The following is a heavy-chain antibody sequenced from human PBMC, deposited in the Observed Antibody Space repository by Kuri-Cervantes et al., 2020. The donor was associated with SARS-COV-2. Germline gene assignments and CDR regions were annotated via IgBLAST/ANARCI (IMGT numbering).Heavy chain of an antibody. J-gene: IGHJ4*02. Sequence: LSLTCAASGFTFSSYNMNWVRQAPGKGLEWVSYISSSSSTIYYADSVKGRFTISRDNAKNSLYLQMNSLRDEDTAVYYCARAISSWFDYWGQGTLVTVSS. D-gene: IGHD6-13*01. CDR2: ISSSSSTI. V-gene: IGHV3-48*02. CDR1: GFTFSSYN. CDR3: ARAISSWFDY.